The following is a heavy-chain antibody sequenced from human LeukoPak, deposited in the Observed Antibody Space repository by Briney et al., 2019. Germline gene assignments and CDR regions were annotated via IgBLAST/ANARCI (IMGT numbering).Heavy chain of an antibody. Sequence: ASVKVSCKASGYTFTSYYMHWVRQAPGQGLEWMGIINPSGGSTSYAQKFQGRVTMTRDTSTSTVYMELSSLRSEDTAVYYCARDFILTTFKPTTTNWFDPWGQGTLVTVSS. J-gene: IGHJ5*02. V-gene: IGHV1-46*01. CDR1: GYTFTSYY. CDR2: INPSGGST. CDR3: ARDFILTTFKPTTTNWFDP. D-gene: IGHD4-17*01.